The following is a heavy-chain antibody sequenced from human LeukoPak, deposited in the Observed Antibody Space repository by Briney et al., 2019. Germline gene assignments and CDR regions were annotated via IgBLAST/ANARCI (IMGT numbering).Heavy chain of an antibody. V-gene: IGHV3-74*01. CDR2: INSDGSST. J-gene: IGHJ4*01. CDR3: ARAVYYSNYLGY. D-gene: IGHD3-10*01. Sequence: GGSLRLSCAASGFTFSSYWMHWVRQAPGKGLVWVSRINSDGSSTNYADSVKGRFAISRDNAKNTLYLQMNSLRAEDTAMYYCARAVYYSNYLGYWGQGTLVTVSS. CDR1: GFTFSSYW.